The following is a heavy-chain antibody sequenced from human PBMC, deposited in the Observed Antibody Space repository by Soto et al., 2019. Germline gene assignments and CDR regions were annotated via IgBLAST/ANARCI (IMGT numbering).Heavy chain of an antibody. V-gene: IGHV3-23*01. Sequence: EVQLLESGGGLVQPGGSLRLSCAASGFTFSSYAMSWVRQAPGKGLEWVSAISGSGAGPYYADSVKGRFTISRDNSKNTLDLQMNSLRAEDTAVYYCAKAPVVYDDSSGYYYGGAFDIWGQGTMVTVSS. CDR1: GFTFSSYA. CDR2: ISGSGAGP. D-gene: IGHD3-22*01. CDR3: AKAPVVYDDSSGYYYGGAFDI. J-gene: IGHJ3*02.